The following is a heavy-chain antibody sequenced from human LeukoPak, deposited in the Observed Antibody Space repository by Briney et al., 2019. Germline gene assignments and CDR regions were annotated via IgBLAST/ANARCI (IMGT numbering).Heavy chain of an antibody. V-gene: IGHV3-7*01. J-gene: IGHJ4*02. CDR2: IKEDGSEK. CDR1: GFTFSNYW. Sequence: GGSLRLSCAASGFTFSNYWMTWVRQAPGKGLEWVANIKEDGSEKNYVDSVKGRFIISRDNDKNSLYVQMNSLRAEDTAVYYCARDPGYYYDSSGYYPDYWGQGTLVTVSS. CDR3: ARDPGYYYDSSGYYPDY. D-gene: IGHD3-22*01.